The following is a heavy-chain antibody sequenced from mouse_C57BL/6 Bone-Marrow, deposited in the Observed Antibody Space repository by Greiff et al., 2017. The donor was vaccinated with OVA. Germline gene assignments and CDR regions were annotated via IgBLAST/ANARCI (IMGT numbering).Heavy chain of an antibody. CDR3: AREAYGSFYYFDC. J-gene: IGHJ2*01. D-gene: IGHD2-10*02. CDR2: INPSSGYP. Sequence: VQLKESGAELAKPGASVKLSCKASGYTFTSYWMHWVKQRPGQGLEWIGYINPSSGYPKYNQKFKDKATLTADKSSSTAYMQLSSLTYEDSAVYYCAREAYGSFYYFDCWGQGTTLTVSS. CDR1: GYTFTSYW. V-gene: IGHV1-7*01.